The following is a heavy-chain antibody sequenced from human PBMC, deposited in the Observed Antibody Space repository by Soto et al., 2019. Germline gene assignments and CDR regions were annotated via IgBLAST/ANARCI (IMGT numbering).Heavy chain of an antibody. Sequence: SETLSLTCTVSGGSINAFFWSWVRQPPGKGLESIGYIFYSGSTNYNPSLKSRVTISLDTSKTQFSLNLTSVTAADTAVYYCATQTGLYYYGLDVWGQRTMVTVSS. CDR1: GGSINAFF. CDR3: ATQTGLYYYGLDV. V-gene: IGHV4-59*01. J-gene: IGHJ6*02. CDR2: IFYSGST.